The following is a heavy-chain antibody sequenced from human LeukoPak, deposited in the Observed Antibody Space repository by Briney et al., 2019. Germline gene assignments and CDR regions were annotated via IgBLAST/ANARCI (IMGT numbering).Heavy chain of an antibody. D-gene: IGHD1-26*01. Sequence: ASVKVSCKASGYTFTSYGISWVRQAPGQGLEWMGWISAYSGNTNYAQKLQGRVTMTTDTSTSTAYMELRSLRSDDTAVYYCARVGATNYYYYYGMDVWGQGTTVTVSS. CDR2: ISAYSGNT. J-gene: IGHJ6*02. V-gene: IGHV1-18*01. CDR3: ARVGATNYYYYYGMDV. CDR1: GYTFTSYG.